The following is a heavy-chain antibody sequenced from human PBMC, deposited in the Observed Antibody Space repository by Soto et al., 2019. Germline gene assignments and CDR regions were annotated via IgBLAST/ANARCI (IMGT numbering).Heavy chain of an antibody. CDR1: GGSISSGGYY. D-gene: IGHD3-3*01. CDR3: ARDRRYYTNGGFDP. J-gene: IGHJ5*02. V-gene: IGHV4-31*03. Sequence: SETLSLTCTVSGGSISSGGYYWSWIRQHPGKGLEWIGYIYYSGSTYYNPSLKSRVTISVDTSKNQFSLKLSSVTAADTAVYYCARDRRYYTNGGFDPWGQGTLVTVSS. CDR2: IYYSGST.